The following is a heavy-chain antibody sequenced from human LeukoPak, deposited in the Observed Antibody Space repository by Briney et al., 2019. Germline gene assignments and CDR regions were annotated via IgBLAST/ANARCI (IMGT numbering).Heavy chain of an antibody. CDR3: AGRGITGTTPWFDP. CDR1: GGTFIRYA. D-gene: IGHD1-14*01. Sequence: ASVKVSFKASGGTFIRYAMSGVRQARGKGVEWMGRIIPIFGIANYAQKFQGRVTITADKSTSTAYMELSSLRSEDTAVYYCAGRGITGTTPWFDPWGQGTLVTVSS. V-gene: IGHV1-69*10. J-gene: IGHJ5*02. CDR2: IIPIFGIA.